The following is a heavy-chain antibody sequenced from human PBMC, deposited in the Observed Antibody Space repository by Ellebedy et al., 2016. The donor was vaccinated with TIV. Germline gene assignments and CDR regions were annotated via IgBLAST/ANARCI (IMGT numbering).Heavy chain of an antibody. V-gene: IGHV1-46*01. Sequence: AASVQVSCKASGYTFTSYYMHWVRQAPGQGLEWMGIINPRGGTTRYAQKFQGRVTVTSDTSASTVYMELSSLRSDETAVYYCAGRDCSGGSCYIDYWGQGTLVTVSS. CDR2: INPRGGTT. D-gene: IGHD2-15*01. J-gene: IGHJ4*02. CDR3: AGRDCSGGSCYIDY. CDR1: GYTFTSYY.